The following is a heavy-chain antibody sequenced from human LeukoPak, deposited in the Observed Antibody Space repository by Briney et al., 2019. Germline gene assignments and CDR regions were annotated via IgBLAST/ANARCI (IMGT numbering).Heavy chain of an antibody. CDR2: INPNSGGT. CDR1: GYTFTGHY. V-gene: IGHV1-2*02. D-gene: IGHD3-3*01. CDR3: ARGWYDFWSGYYGY. Sequence: GASVKVSCKASGYTFTGHYMHWVRQAPGQGLEWMGWINPNSGGTNYAQKFQGRVTMTRDTSISTAYMELSRLRSDDTAVYYCARGWYDFWSGYYGYWGQGTLVTVSS. J-gene: IGHJ4*02.